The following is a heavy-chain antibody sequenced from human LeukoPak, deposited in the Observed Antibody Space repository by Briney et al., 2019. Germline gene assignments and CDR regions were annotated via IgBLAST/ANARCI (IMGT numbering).Heavy chain of an antibody. CDR2: IIPIFGTA. CDR1: GGTFSSYA. Sequence: GASVKVSCKASGGTFSSYAISWVRQAPGQGLEWMGGIIPIFGTANYAQKFQGRVTITTDESTSTAYMELSSLRSEDTAVYYCARDESDAFDIWGQGTMVTVSS. V-gene: IGHV1-69*05. CDR3: ARDESDAFDI. J-gene: IGHJ3*02.